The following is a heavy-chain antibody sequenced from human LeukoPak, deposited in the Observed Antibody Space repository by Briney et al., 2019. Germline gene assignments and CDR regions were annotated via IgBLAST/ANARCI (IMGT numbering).Heavy chain of an antibody. J-gene: IGHJ6*02. V-gene: IGHV3-23*01. CDR1: GFTFSSYN. D-gene: IGHD6-6*01. CDR2: ISGSGGTT. Sequence: GRSLRLSCAASGFTFSSYNMQWVRQAAGKGLEWVSGISGSGGTTYYADSVKGRFTISRDNSKNTMYLQMNSLRAEDTALYYCAILGSSSGYYYTGMDVWGQGTTVTVSS. CDR3: AILGSSSGYYYTGMDV.